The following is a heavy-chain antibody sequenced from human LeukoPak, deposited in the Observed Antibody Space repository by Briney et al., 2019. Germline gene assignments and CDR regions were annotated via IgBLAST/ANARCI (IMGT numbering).Heavy chain of an antibody. J-gene: IGHJ4*02. CDR2: IIPIFGTA. CDR3: ATLRGHSGASY. CDR1: GGTFSSYA. V-gene: IGHV1-69*05. Sequence: GASVKVSCNASGGTFSSYAISWVRQAPGQGLEWVGGIIPIFGTANYAQKFQGRVTITTDESTSTAYMELSSLRSEDTAVYYCATLRGHSGASYWGQGTLVTVSS. D-gene: IGHD3-3*01.